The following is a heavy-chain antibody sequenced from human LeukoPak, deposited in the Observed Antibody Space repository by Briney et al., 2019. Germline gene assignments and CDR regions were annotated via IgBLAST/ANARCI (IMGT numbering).Heavy chain of an antibody. CDR3: AKDYGTTATAVQLRAPYFDF. J-gene: IGHJ4*02. CDR1: GFRFSSTG. CDR2: IGYDGSNS. Sequence: PGRSLRLSCAASGFRFSSTGMHWVRQAPGKGLQWVALIGYDGSNSVYADSVKGRFTISRDNSKNTVHLQMNNLRAEDTAVYYCAKDYGTTATAVQLRAPYFDFWGQGALVTVAS. V-gene: IGHV3-33*06. D-gene: IGHD4-11*01.